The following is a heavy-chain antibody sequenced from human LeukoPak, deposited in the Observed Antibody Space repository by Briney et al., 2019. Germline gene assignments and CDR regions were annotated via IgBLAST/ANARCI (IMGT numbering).Heavy chain of an antibody. V-gene: IGHV1-18*01. CDR3: ARDQTTYYYDSSGYYWFDP. J-gene: IGHJ5*02. CDR2: ISAYNGNT. CDR1: GYTFTSYG. D-gene: IGHD3-22*01. Sequence: ASVKVSCKASGYTFTSYGISWVRQAPGQGLEWMGWISAYNGNTNYAQKLQGRVTMTTDTSTRTAYMELRSLRSDDTAVYYCARDQTTYYYDSSGYYWFDPWGQGTLVTVSS.